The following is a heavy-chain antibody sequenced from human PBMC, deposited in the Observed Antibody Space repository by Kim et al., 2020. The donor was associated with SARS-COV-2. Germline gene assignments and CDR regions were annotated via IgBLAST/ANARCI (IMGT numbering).Heavy chain of an antibody. CDR1: GYSITSGYY. V-gene: IGHV4-38-2*02. CDR3: ARHYSSTWYYFDF. J-gene: IGHJ4*02. CDR2: IYHSGST. Sequence: SETLSLTCNVSGYSITSGYYWGWVRQSPGKGLEWIASIYHSGSTYYNPSLKSRVTMSVDTSKNQFSLKLSSVTAADTAIYYCARHYSSTWYYFDFWGQGALVTVSS. D-gene: IGHD6-6*01.